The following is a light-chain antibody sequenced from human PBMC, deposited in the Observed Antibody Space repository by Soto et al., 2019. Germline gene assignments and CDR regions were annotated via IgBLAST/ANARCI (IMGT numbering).Light chain of an antibody. CDR3: SSYTTTYTPLYV. Sequence: QSVLTQPASVSGSPGQSITISCTGTSSDIGGYNYVSWYQQHPGKVPKLMIYEVSNRPSGVSNRFSGSESGNTASLTISGLQAEDEADYYCSSYTTTYTPLYVFGTGTKVTVL. V-gene: IGLV2-14*01. CDR2: EVS. CDR1: SSDIGGYNY. J-gene: IGLJ1*01.